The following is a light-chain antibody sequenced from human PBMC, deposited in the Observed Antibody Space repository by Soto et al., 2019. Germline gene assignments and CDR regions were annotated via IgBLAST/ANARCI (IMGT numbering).Light chain of an antibody. CDR1: QSLLHTNAYNY. CDR3: QQYDSLPLT. CDR2: DVS. Sequence: ETVMTQLPLSLSVTPGEPASISCRSSQSLLHTNAYNYLDWYLQKPGQSPQLLIFDVSNLQTGVPSRFSGGGSGTDFALTISSLEPEDIATYYCQQYDSLPLTCGQGTRLEL. J-gene: IGKJ5*01. V-gene: IGKV2-28*01.